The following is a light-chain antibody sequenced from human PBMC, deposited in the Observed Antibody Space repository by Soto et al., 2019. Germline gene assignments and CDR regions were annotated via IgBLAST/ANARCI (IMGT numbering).Light chain of an antibody. Sequence: IRMTHSPSSFSAATVDIFTITCRASQGISSYLAWYQQKPGKAPKLLIYAASTLQSGVPSRFSGSGSGTEFILTISSLQPDDFATYCCQHYGGMWTFGQGTKVDIK. J-gene: IGKJ1*01. V-gene: IGKV1-8*01. CDR2: AAS. CDR1: QGISSY. CDR3: QHYGGMWT.